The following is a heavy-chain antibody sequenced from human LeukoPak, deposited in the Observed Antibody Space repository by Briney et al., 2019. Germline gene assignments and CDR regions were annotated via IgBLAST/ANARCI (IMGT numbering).Heavy chain of an antibody. CDR2: INPNSGGT. Sequence: GASVEVSCKASGYTFTGYYMHWVRQAPGQGLEWMGWINPNSGGTNYAQKFQGRVTMTRDTSISTAYMELSRLRSDDTAVYYCARAASWSPIGDSYYYMDVWGKGTTVAISS. D-gene: IGHD6-13*01. V-gene: IGHV1-2*02. CDR1: GYTFTGYY. J-gene: IGHJ6*03. CDR3: ARAASWSPIGDSYYYMDV.